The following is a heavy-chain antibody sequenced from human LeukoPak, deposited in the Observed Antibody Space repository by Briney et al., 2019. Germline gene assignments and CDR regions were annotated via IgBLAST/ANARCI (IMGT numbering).Heavy chain of an antibody. CDR2: INHSGST. J-gene: IGHJ6*03. CDR3: ARGVVMVVAATPYYYYYYMDV. V-gene: IGHV4-34*01. CDR1: GGSFSGYY. Sequence: PSETLSLTCAVYGGSFSGYYWSWIRQPPGKGLEWIGEINHSGSTNYNPSLKSRVTISVDTSKNQFSLKLSSVTAADTAVYYCARGVVMVVAATPYYYYYYMDVWGKGTTVTVSS. D-gene: IGHD2-15*01.